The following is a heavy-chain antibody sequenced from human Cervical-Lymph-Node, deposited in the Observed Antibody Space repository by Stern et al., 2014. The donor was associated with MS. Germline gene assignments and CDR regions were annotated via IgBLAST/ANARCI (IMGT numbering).Heavy chain of an antibody. CDR2: IVVGSGTT. CDR1: GFTFTSSA. J-gene: IGHJ3*02. D-gene: IGHD3-22*01. Sequence: QLVESGPEVKKPGTSVKVSCKASGFTFTSSAVQWVRQARGQRLEWIGWIVVGSGTTNYAQKFQERVTITRDMSTSTAYMELSSLRSEDTAVYYCAAEPMYYSDSVGAFDIWGQGTMVTVSS. V-gene: IGHV1-58*01. CDR3: AAEPMYYSDSVGAFDI.